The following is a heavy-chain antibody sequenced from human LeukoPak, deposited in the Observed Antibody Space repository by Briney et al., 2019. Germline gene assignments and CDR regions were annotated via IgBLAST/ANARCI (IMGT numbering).Heavy chain of an antibody. Sequence: GGSLRLSCAASGFTVSSNYMSWVRQAPGKGLEWVSVIYSGGSTYYADSVKGRFTISRDNSKNTLYLQMNSLRADDTAVYFCARDSTWQLDYWGQGTLITVSS. D-gene: IGHD5-12*01. CDR1: GFTVSSNY. CDR2: IYSGGST. J-gene: IGHJ4*02. CDR3: ARDSTWQLDY. V-gene: IGHV3-53*01.